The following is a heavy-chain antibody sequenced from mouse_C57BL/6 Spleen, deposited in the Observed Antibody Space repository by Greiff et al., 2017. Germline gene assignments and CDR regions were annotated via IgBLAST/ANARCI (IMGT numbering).Heavy chain of an antibody. D-gene: IGHD3-2*02. CDR3: TRGGTAQAYYAMDY. J-gene: IGHJ4*01. CDR1: GFTFSSYA. Sequence: EVKLVESGEGLVKPGGSLKLSCAASGFTFSSYAMSWVRQTPEKRLEWVAYISSGGDYIYYADTVKGRFTISRDNARNTLYLQMSSLKSEDTAMYYCTRGGTAQAYYAMDYWGQGTSVTVSS. V-gene: IGHV5-9-1*02. CDR2: ISSGGDYI.